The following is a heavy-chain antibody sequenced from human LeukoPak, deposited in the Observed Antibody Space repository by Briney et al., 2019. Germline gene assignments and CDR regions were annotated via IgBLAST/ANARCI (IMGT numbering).Heavy chain of an antibody. J-gene: IGHJ2*01. D-gene: IGHD6-13*01. V-gene: IGHV3-13*01. Sequence: GGSLRLSCAASGFTFSSYDMHWVRQATGKGLEWVSGIGTAGEIYYPGSVKGRFTISRENAKNSLYLQMNSLRAGDTAVYYCARAGYSSSWYSRYFDLWGRGTLVSVSS. CDR2: IGTAGEI. CDR1: GFTFSSYD. CDR3: ARAGYSSSWYSRYFDL.